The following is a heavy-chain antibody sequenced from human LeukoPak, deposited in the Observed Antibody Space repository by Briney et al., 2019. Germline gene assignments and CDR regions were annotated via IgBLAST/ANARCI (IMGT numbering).Heavy chain of an antibody. CDR3: AKDYEYNSNTWYFH. Sequence: GGSLRLSCAASGFTFSCYGMHWVRQAPGKGLEWVAVIWYDGSNKYYADSVKGRFTISRDNSKNTLYLQMNSLRAEDTAVYYCAKDYEYNSNTWYFHWGRGTLVSVSS. V-gene: IGHV3-33*06. CDR2: IWYDGSNK. CDR1: GFTFSCYG. J-gene: IGHJ4*02. D-gene: IGHD6-13*01.